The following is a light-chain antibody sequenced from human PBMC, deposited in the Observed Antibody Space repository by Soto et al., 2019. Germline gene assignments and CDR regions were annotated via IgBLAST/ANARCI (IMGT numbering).Light chain of an antibody. CDR3: QQYDPWGT. CDR2: GAS. J-gene: IGKJ1*01. CDR1: QSISSN. Sequence: EIVMTQSPATLSASPGERATLSCRASQSISSNLAWYQQKPGQAPRILIYGASTRATGIPARFSGSGSWTEITLTISSLQSEDFAVYYCQQYDPWGTLGQGTKVEVK. V-gene: IGKV3-15*01.